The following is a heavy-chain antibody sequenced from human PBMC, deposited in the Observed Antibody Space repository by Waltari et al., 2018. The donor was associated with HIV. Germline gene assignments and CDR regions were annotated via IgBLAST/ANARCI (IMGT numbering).Heavy chain of an antibody. Sequence: EVTLVESEGGLVQPGRSLRFSCRGSVSTFGAKIMSWVRRAPGRELEWVGFIRSQSNGGTTEYAASVKGRFTISRDDSKSIAYLEMNSLKTEDTAVYYCTREARYGFSDYWGPGTLLIVSS. V-gene: IGHV3-49*04. CDR3: TREARYGFSDY. CDR2: IRSQSNGGTT. CDR1: VSTFGAKI. J-gene: IGHJ4*02. D-gene: IGHD3-3*01.